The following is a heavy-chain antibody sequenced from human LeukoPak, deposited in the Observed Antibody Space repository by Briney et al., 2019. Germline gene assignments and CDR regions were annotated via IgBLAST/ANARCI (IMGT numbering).Heavy chain of an antibody. J-gene: IGHJ5*02. CDR1: GGSVSSGSYY. CDR3: ARNPADYVWGSYRYYNWFDP. Sequence: SETLSLTCTVSGGSVSSGSYYWSWIRQPPGKGLEWIGYIYYSGSTNYNPSLKSRVTISVDTSKNQFSLKLSSVTAADTAVYYCARNPADYVWGSYRYYNWFDPWGQGTLVTVSS. V-gene: IGHV4-61*01. D-gene: IGHD3-16*02. CDR2: IYYSGST.